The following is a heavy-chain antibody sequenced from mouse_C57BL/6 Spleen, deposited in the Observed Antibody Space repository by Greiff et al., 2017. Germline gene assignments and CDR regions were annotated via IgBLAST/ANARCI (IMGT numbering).Heavy chain of an antibody. J-gene: IGHJ2*01. CDR3: TRVSTVYYFDY. V-gene: IGHV5-9-1*02. Sequence: EVQLVESGAGLVKPGGSLKLSCAASGFTFSSYAMSWVRQTPEKRLEWVAYISSGGDYIYYADTVKGRFTISRDNAKNTLYLQMSSLKSEETAMYYCTRVSTVYYFDYWGQGTTLTVSS. D-gene: IGHD3-1*01. CDR2: ISSGGDYI. CDR1: GFTFSSYA.